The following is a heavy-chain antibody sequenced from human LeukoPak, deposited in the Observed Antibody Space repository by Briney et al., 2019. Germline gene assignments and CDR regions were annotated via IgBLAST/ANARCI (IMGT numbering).Heavy chain of an antibody. CDR2: IYTSGST. Sequence: SETLSLTCTVSGGSISSYYWSWIRQPAGKGLEWIGRIYTSGSTNYNPSLKSRVTMSVDTSKNQFSLKLSSVTAADTAVHYCAKTGIVGAEDWFDPWGQGTLVTVSS. CDR3: AKTGIVGAEDWFDP. D-gene: IGHD1-26*01. V-gene: IGHV4-4*07. CDR1: GGSISSYY. J-gene: IGHJ5*02.